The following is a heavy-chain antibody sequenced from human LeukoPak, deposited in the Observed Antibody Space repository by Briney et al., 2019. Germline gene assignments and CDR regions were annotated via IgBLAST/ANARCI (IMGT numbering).Heavy chain of an antibody. CDR3: ARGVFGRFDP. V-gene: IGHV4-34*01. CDR2: INQSGST. CDR1: GGSFSGYY. Sequence: SETLSLTCVVNGGSFSGYYWNWIRQPPGKGLEWIEEINQSGSTNYNPSLKSRVTISVDTSKNQFSLKLNSVTAADTAAYYCARGVFGRFDPWGQGTLVTVSS. D-gene: IGHD3-10*01. J-gene: IGHJ5*02.